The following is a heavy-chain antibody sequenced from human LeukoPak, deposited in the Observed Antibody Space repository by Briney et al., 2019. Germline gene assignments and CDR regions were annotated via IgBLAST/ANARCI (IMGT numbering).Heavy chain of an antibody. J-gene: IGHJ4*02. CDR2: ISAYNGDT. Sequence: AASVKVSCKASGYIFSSYGISWVRQAPGQGLEWMGWISAYNGDTNYAQQFQGRVTMTTDKSTTTAYMELRSLRSDDTAVYCCARDPVHYYDSSGYWRYWGQGTLVTVSS. D-gene: IGHD3-22*01. CDR1: GYIFSSYG. CDR3: ARDPVHYYDSSGYWRY. V-gene: IGHV1-18*01.